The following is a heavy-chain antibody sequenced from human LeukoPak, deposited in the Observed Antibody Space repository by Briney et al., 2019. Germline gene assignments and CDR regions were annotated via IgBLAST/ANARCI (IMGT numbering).Heavy chain of an antibody. CDR3: ARVSPLSSWHRFTSRYGMDV. V-gene: IGHV3-48*01. CDR2: ISSSSSTI. D-gene: IGHD6-13*01. Sequence: GGSLRLSCAASGFTFSSYSMNWVRQAPGKGLEWVSYISSSSSTIYYADSVKGRFTISRDNAKNSLYLQMNSLRAEDTAVYYCARVSPLSSWHRFTSRYGMDVWGQGTTVTVSS. CDR1: GFTFSSYS. J-gene: IGHJ6*02.